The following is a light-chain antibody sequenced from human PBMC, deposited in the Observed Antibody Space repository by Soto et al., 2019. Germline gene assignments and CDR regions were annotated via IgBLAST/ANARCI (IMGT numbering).Light chain of an antibody. CDR1: QSCLHSNGYNY. CDR2: LGS. Sequence: DTVMTQSPLSLPVTPGEPASISCRSSQSCLHSNGYNYLDWYLQKPGQSPQLLIYLGSNRSSGVPDRFSGSGSGTDFTLKISRVEAEDVGVYYCMQALQTRTFGQGTKVDIK. CDR3: MQALQTRT. J-gene: IGKJ1*01. V-gene: IGKV2-28*01.